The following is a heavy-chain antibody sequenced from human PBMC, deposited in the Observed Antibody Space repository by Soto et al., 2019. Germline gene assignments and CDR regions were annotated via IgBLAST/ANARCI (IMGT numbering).Heavy chain of an antibody. CDR3: AREKLGYCGGGSCYGYYYYMDV. Sequence: GASVKVSCKASGYTFTSYGISWVRQAPGQGLEWMGWISAYNGNTNYAQKLQGRVTMTTDTSTSTAYMELRSLRSDDTAVYYCAREKLGYCGGGSCYGYYYYMDVWGKGTTVTVSS. CDR2: ISAYNGNT. CDR1: GYTFTSYG. D-gene: IGHD2-15*01. V-gene: IGHV1-18*01. J-gene: IGHJ6*03.